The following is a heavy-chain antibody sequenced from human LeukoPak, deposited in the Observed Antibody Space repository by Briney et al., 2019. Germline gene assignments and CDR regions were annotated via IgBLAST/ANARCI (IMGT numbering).Heavy chain of an antibody. CDR3: ARVSAHRTIFGVVIPNWFDP. CDR1: GGSISSYY. V-gene: IGHV4-59*01. J-gene: IGHJ5*02. Sequence: PSETLSLTCTVSGGSISSYYWSWIRQPPGKGLEWIGYIYYTGSTNYNPSLKSRVTISVDTSKNQFSLKLSSVTAADTAVYYCARVSAHRTIFGVVIPNWFDPWGQGTLVTVSS. CDR2: IYYTGST. D-gene: IGHD3-3*01.